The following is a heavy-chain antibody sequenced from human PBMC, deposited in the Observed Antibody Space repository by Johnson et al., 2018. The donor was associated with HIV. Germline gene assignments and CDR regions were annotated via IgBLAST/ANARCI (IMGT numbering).Heavy chain of an antibody. CDR3: AKDLYSSSWTNDAFDI. D-gene: IGHD6-13*01. V-gene: IGHV3-33*06. J-gene: IGHJ3*02. Sequence: QVQLVEFGGGLIQPGGSLRLSCAASGFTFSSYGMHWVRQAPGKGLEWVAVIWYDGTNRYYGDSVKGRFTISRDHSKNTGYLQMNVLRADDTAVYHCAKDLYSSSWTNDAFDIWGQGTMVTVSS. CDR2: IWYDGTNR. CDR1: GFTFSSYG.